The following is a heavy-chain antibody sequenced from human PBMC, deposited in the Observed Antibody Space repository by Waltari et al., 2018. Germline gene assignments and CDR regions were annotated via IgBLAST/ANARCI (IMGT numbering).Heavy chain of an antibody. CDR2: ITPSFGTA. V-gene: IGHV1-69*12. J-gene: IGHJ3*02. Sequence: QVQLVQSGAEVKKPGSSVTVSCKASGGTFSSYAISWVRQAPGQGLEWMGGITPSFGTANYAQKFQGRGTITADESTSTAYMELSSLRSEDTAVYYCARGGGSSWFRFDIWGQGTMVTVSS. CDR3: ARGGGSSWFRFDI. CDR1: GGTFSSYA. D-gene: IGHD6-13*01.